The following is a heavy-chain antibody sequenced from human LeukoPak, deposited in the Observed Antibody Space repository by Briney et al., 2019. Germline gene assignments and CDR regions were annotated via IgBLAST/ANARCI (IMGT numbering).Heavy chain of an antibody. CDR1: GFMLSSYW. J-gene: IGHJ3*02. Sequence: PGGSLRLSCAASGFMLSSYWMHWVRQLPGKGLVWVSRINIDGSTTTYADSVKGRFTISRDNAKNTLYLQMNSLRAEDTAVYYCVRWGTTVTTNIPAFDIWGQGTVVTVSS. D-gene: IGHD4-17*01. CDR3: VRWGTTVTTNIPAFDI. CDR2: INIDGSTT. V-gene: IGHV3-74*01.